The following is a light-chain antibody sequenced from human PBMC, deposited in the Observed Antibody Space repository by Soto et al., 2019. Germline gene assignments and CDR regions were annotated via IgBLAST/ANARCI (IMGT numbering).Light chain of an antibody. CDR2: GAS. Sequence: EIVMTQSPATLSVSPGERATLSCRASQSVSSNLAWYQQKPGQAPRLLIYGASTRATGIPARFRGSGSGTEFTLTISSLQSEDVAVYYCQQYNNWAPLTFGGGNKVEIK. CDR1: QSVSSN. V-gene: IGKV3-15*01. CDR3: QQYNNWAPLT. J-gene: IGKJ4*01.